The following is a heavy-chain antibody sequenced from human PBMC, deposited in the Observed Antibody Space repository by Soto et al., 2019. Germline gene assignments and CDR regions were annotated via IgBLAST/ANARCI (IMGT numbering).Heavy chain of an antibody. D-gene: IGHD4-17*01. V-gene: IGHV4-34*01. CDR3: ARGRRTAVTIDY. CDR1: GGSFSGYY. Sequence: QVQLQQWGAGLLKPSETLSLTCAVYGGSFSGYYWSWIRQPPGKGLGWIGEINHSGSTNCNPSLKSRVTISVDTSKNQFALKLNSVTAADTAVYYCARGRRTAVTIDYWGQGTLVTVSS. CDR2: INHSGST. J-gene: IGHJ4*02.